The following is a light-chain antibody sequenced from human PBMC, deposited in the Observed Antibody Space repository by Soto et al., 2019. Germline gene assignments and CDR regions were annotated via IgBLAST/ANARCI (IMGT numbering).Light chain of an antibody. Sequence: QSALTQPASVSGSPGQSITISCTGTTSNIGGYILVSWYQQHPGKAPKLLIYEASTRPSGVSNRFSGSKSGNTASLTISGLQAEDEADYYCCSYAGSSTYVFGGGTKVTVL. J-gene: IGLJ2*01. CDR1: TSNIGGYIL. V-gene: IGLV2-23*01. CDR2: EAS. CDR3: CSYAGSSTYV.